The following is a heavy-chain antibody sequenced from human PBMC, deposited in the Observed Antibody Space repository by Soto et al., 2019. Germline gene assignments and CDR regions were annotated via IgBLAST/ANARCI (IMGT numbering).Heavy chain of an antibody. J-gene: IGHJ4*02. D-gene: IGHD3-22*01. CDR3: ARGSVDKVDSSGFYEY. CDR1: GGSFSAYY. Sequence: SETLSLTGAVYGGSFSAYYWSWIRQRPGKGLEWIVEINHSGVTSYNPSLKSRVTVSVDTSKSQLSLKLTSVTAADRAVYYCARGSVDKVDSSGFYEYWGPGTPVTVS. V-gene: IGHV4-34*01. CDR2: INHSGVT.